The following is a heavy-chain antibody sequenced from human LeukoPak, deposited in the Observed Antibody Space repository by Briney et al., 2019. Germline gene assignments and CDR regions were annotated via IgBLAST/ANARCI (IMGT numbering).Heavy chain of an antibody. D-gene: IGHD3-10*01. CDR1: GFNVSAKS. CDR3: ARSPHALWFGGGVFDY. J-gene: IGHJ4*02. V-gene: IGHV3-53*01. Sequence: GGSLRLSCAASGFNVSAKSMSWVRQTPEKGLEWVSVIYSTGITAYADSVKGRFSISRDNSKNILALQMNSLRVEDTAVYYCARSPHALWFGGGVFDYWGQGTLVTVSS. CDR2: IYSTGIT.